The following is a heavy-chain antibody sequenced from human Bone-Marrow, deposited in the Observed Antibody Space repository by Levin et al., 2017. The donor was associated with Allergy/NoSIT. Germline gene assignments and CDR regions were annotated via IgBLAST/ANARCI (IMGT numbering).Heavy chain of an antibody. CDR2: IIPVLNTT. CDR1: GGDFSSYT. V-gene: IGHV1-69*08. J-gene: IGHJ4*02. D-gene: IGHD5-12*01. CDR3: ARGTGGYDTYYFDY. Sequence: KISCKASGGDFSSYTIAWVRQAPGQGLEWMGRIIPVLNTTDYAQKLQGKVTITADTSTNKAYMELSSLTSEDTAVYYCARGTGGYDTYYFDYWGQGTLVTVSS.